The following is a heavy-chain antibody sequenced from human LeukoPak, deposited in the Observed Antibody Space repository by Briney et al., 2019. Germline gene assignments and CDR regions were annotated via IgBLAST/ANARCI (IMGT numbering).Heavy chain of an antibody. CDR2: IYYSGST. D-gene: IGHD3-22*01. CDR3: ARDPDSSGPMDV. Sequence: PSETLSLTCTVSGGSISSSSYCWGWIRQPPGKGLEWIGSIYYSGSTYYNPSLKSRVTISVDTSKNQFSLKLSSVTAADTAVYYCARDPDSSGPMDVWGQGTTVTVSS. J-gene: IGHJ6*02. V-gene: IGHV4-39*07. CDR1: GGSISSSSYC.